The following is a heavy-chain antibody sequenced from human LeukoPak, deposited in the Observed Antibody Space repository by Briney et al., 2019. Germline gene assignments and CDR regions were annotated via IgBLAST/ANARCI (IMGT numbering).Heavy chain of an antibody. CDR3: ARINYGSGSYSFDY. J-gene: IGHJ4*02. Sequence: ASVKVSCKASGGTFSSYAISWVRQAPGQGLEWMGWMNPNSGNTGYAQKFQGRVTMTRNTSISTAYMELSSLRSEDTAVYYCARINYGSGSYSFDYWGQGTLVTVSS. V-gene: IGHV1-8*02. CDR2: MNPNSGNT. D-gene: IGHD3-10*01. CDR1: GGTFSSYA.